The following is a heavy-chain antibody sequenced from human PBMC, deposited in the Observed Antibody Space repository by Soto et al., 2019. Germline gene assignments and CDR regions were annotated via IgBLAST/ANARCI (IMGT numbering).Heavy chain of an antibody. J-gene: IGHJ4*02. CDR2: IRGSDGST. Sequence: EVQLLESGGGLVQPGGSLRLSCAASGFTLSSYGMTWVRQAQGKGLEWVSTIRGSDGSTYYADSVKGLFSISRDNSKHSVYLQMNSLRAEDTAEYYCAKEVNYDFLAGYYYYWGQGTGVTVSS. D-gene: IGHD3-9*01. CDR1: GFTLSSYG. CDR3: AKEVNYDFLAGYYYY. V-gene: IGHV3-23*01.